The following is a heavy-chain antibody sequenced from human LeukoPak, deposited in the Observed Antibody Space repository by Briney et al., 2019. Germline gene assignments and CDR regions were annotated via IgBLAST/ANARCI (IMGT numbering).Heavy chain of an antibody. CDR3: AKDRSGSGSYYPDY. D-gene: IGHD3-10*01. CDR2: IGSGGGST. Sequence: GGSLRLSCAASGFTFGSYAMTWVRQAPGKGLEWVSAIGSGGGSTSYADSVKGRFTISRDNSKNTLYLQMNGLRAEDTAVYYCAKDRSGSGSYYPDYWGQGTLVTVSS. CDR1: GFTFGSYA. J-gene: IGHJ4*02. V-gene: IGHV3-23*01.